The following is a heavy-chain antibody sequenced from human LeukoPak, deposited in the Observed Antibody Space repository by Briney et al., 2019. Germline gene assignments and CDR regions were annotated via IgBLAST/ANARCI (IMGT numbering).Heavy chain of an antibody. Sequence: PSETLSPTRTVPGGSISRGGYYWSWIRQHPGTGLEWIVYMYYSGSTYYNPSLKNRVTISVDTSKNQFSLKLSSVTAADTAVYYCAREAYYGRFDPWGQGTLVTVSS. CDR1: GGSISRGGYY. CDR2: MYYSGST. V-gene: IGHV4-31*03. D-gene: IGHD3-3*01. CDR3: AREAYYGRFDP. J-gene: IGHJ5*02.